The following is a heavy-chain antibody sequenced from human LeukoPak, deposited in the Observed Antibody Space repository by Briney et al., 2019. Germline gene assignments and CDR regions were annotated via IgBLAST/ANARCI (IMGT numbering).Heavy chain of an antibody. D-gene: IGHD3-10*01. CDR2: ISGSGGST. CDR3: AKGFGEFPYYYYGMDV. Sequence: PGGSLRLSCAASGFTFSSYAMSWVRQAPGKGLEWVSAISGSGGSTYYADSVKGRFTISRDNSKNTLYLQMNSLRAEDTAVYYCAKGFGEFPYYYYGMDVWGQGTTVTVSS. V-gene: IGHV3-23*01. J-gene: IGHJ6*02. CDR1: GFTFSSYA.